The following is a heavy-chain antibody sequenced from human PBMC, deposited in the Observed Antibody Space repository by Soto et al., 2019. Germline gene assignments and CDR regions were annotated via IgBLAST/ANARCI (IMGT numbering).Heavy chain of an antibody. Sequence: EVQLVQSGAEVKKPGESLKISCKGSGYSFTTNWIGWVRRMPGKGLEWMGIIYPSDSDIRYSPSFQGQVTISADKSISSGYLQWSSLKASDTAMYYCARLYGRYFDNWGQGTLVTVSS. V-gene: IGHV5-51*03. CDR1: GYSFTTNW. D-gene: IGHD1-26*01. CDR3: ARLYGRYFDN. CDR2: IYPSDSDI. J-gene: IGHJ4*02.